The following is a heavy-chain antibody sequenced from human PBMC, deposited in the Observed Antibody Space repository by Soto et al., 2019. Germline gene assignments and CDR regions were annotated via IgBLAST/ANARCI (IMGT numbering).Heavy chain of an antibody. CDR3: ARSPYSVSYLAYFDY. CDR1: GFTFSSYG. V-gene: IGHV3-30*03. J-gene: IGHJ4*02. Sequence: QVQLVESGGGVVQPGRSLRLSCAASGFTFSSYGMHWVRQAPGKGLEWVAVISYDGSNKYYADSVKGRFTISRDNSKNTLYLQMNSLRAEDTAVYYCARSPYSVSYLAYFDYWCQGTLVTFSS. D-gene: IGHD1-26*01. CDR2: ISYDGSNK.